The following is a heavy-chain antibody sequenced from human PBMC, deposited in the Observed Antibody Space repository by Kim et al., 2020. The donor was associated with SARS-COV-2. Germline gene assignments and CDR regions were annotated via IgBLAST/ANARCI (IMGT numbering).Heavy chain of an antibody. D-gene: IGHD3-10*01. V-gene: IGHV3-21*01. CDR3: AGGLFPVYFDY. Sequence: YIYYTDSVEGRFTITRDNAKSSLYLQMNNLRDEDTAVYYCAGGLFPVYFDYWGHGTLVTVSS. J-gene: IGHJ4*01. CDR2: YI.